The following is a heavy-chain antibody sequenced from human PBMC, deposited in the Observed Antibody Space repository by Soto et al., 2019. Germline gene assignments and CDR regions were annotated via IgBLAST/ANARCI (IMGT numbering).Heavy chain of an antibody. CDR3: ARRDLTGPDAFDI. J-gene: IGHJ3*02. CDR1: GGSISSSSYY. V-gene: IGHV4-39*01. Sequence: QLQLQESGPGLVKPSETLSLTCTVSGGSISSSSYYWGWIRQPPGKGLEWIGSIYYSGSTYYNPSLKSRVTISVDTSKNQFSLKLSSVTAADTAVYYYARRDLTGPDAFDIWGQGTMVTVSS. D-gene: IGHD3-9*01. CDR2: IYYSGST.